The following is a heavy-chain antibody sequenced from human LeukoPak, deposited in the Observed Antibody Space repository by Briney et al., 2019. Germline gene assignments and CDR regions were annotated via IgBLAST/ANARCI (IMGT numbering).Heavy chain of an antibody. CDR2: MSSSSSTI. CDR1: GFTFSSYS. Sequence: PGGSLRLSCAASGFTFSSYSMNWVRQAPGKGLEWVSYMSSSSSTIYYADSVKGRFTISRDNAKNSLYLQMNSLRAEDTAVYYCAREHYDFWSGRNNWFNPWGQGTLVTVSS. D-gene: IGHD3-3*01. V-gene: IGHV3-48*01. CDR3: AREHYDFWSGRNNWFNP. J-gene: IGHJ5*02.